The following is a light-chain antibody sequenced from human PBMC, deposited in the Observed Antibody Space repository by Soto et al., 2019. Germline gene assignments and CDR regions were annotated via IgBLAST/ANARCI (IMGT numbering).Light chain of an antibody. CDR2: GTS. J-gene: IGKJ1*01. CDR3: RQYANLPST. Sequence: EVGLKQYPRTLSVSGGDRATLSCRVSEIIYGAYLGWYQQKAGQAPRLLIYGTSSRASGIPDRFSGSVSGTDFTLTISSLQREDFALYYCRQYANLPSTFGQGTQLDIK. V-gene: IGKV3-20*01. CDR1: EIIYGAY.